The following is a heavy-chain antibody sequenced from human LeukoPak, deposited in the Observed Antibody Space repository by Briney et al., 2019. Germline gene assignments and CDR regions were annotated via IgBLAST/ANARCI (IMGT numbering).Heavy chain of an antibody. CDR3: TTDPFTMLAYGTGSLGFDY. CDR2: IKSKTDGGTT. Sequence: GGPLRLSCAASGFTFSNAWMSWVRQAPGKGLEWVGRIKSKTDGGTTDYAAPVKGRFTISRDDSKNTLYLQMNSLKTEDTAVYYCTTDPFTMLAYGTGSLGFDYWGQGTLVTVSS. J-gene: IGHJ4*02. D-gene: IGHD3-10*01. CDR1: GFTFSNAW. V-gene: IGHV3-15*01.